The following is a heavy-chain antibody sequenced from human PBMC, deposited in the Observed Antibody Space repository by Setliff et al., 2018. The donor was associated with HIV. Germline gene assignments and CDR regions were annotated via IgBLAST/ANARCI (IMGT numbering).Heavy chain of an antibody. CDR3: ANNWNCAD. J-gene: IGHJ4*02. CDR2: ISPNSSQI. V-gene: IGHV3-21*06. D-gene: IGHD1-1*01. Sequence: PGGSLRLSCAAPGFTFNFYTMNWVRQAPGKALEWVSSISPNSSQIYYADSVKDRFTISRDNVKNSLTLHMTSLRVDDSAVYYCANNWNCADWGPGTLVT. CDR1: GFTFNFYT.